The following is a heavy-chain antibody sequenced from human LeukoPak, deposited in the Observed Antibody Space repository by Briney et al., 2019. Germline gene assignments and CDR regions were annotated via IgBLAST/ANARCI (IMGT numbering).Heavy chain of an antibody. J-gene: IGHJ4*02. D-gene: IGHD6-13*01. V-gene: IGHV1-46*01. CDR1: GYTFTSYY. CDR2: INPSGGST. CDR3: ARDYKQLADY. Sequence: ASVKVSCKASGYTFTSYYMHWVRQAPGQGLEWMGIINPSGGSTSYAQKFQGRVTMTTDTSTSTAYMELRSLRSDDTAVYYCARDYKQLADYWGQGTLVTVSS.